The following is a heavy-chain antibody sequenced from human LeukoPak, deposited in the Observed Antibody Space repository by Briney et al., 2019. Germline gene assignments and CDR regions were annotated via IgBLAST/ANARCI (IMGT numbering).Heavy chain of an antibody. CDR2: IIPILGIA. V-gene: IGHV1-69*04. CDR1: GGTFSSYA. J-gene: IGHJ6*02. CDR3: ARDEVGDYYYGMDV. Sequence: SVKVSCKASGGTFSSYAISWVRQAPGQGFEWMGRIIPILGIANYAQKFQGRVTITADKSTSTAYMELSSLRSEDTAVYYCARDEVGDYYYGMDVWGQGTTVTVSS.